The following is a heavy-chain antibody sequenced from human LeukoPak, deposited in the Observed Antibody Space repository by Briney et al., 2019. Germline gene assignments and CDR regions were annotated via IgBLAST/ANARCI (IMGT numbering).Heavy chain of an antibody. CDR1: GFTFSSYG. CDR3: ARDLQDY. Sequence: GGSLRLCCAASGFTFSSYGMHWVRQAPGKGLEWVAVISYDGSNKYYADSVKGRFTVSRDNSKNTLYLQMNSLRAEDTAVYYCARDLQDYWGQGTLVTVSS. CDR2: ISYDGSNK. V-gene: IGHV3-30*03. J-gene: IGHJ4*02.